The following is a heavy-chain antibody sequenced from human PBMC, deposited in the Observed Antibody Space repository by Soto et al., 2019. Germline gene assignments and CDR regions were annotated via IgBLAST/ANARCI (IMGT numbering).Heavy chain of an antibody. Sequence: ASVKVSCKASGYTFTSYGIHWVRQAPGQRLEWMGWINAANGDTKYSPKFKGRVTITRDTSASTAYMELSSLRSEDTAVYYCVRRHVSATGIDWFDPWGQGTLVTVSS. J-gene: IGHJ5*02. CDR3: VRRHVSATGIDWFDP. CDR1: GYTFTSYG. D-gene: IGHD6-13*01. CDR2: INAANGDT. V-gene: IGHV1-3*01.